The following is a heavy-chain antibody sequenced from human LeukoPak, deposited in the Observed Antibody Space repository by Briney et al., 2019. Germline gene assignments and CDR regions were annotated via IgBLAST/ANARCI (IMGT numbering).Heavy chain of an antibody. D-gene: IGHD3-9*01. V-gene: IGHV3-23*01. CDR1: GFTFSEYW. Sequence: GGSLRLSCAASGFTFSEYWMSWVRQAPGKGLEWVSAISGSGGSTYYADSVKGRFTISRDNSKNTLYLQMNSLRAEDTAVYYCTRHGGYFDWLLYWNYWGQGTLVTVSS. J-gene: IGHJ4*02. CDR2: ISGSGGST. CDR3: TRHGGYFDWLLYWNY.